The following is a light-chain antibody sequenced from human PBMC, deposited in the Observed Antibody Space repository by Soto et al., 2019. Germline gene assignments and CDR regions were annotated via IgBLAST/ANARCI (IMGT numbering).Light chain of an antibody. J-gene: IGKJ4*01. CDR3: QWCNNWPPRT. CDR2: VAS. CDR1: QSVSSN. Sequence: EIVMTQSPATLSVSPGERATLSCRASQSVSSNLAWYQQKPGQAPRLLIYVASTRATGIPAMFSGSGSGTEFTLTISRLQYDDVAVYYCQWCNNWPPRTFGGGTKVEIK. V-gene: IGKV3-15*01.